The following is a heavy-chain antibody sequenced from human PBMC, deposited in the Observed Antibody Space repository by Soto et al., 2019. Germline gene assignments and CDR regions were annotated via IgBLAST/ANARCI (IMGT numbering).Heavy chain of an antibody. Sequence: EVQLVESGGGLVQPGGSLRLSCAASGFTFSDHYMDWVRQAPGKGLEWVARSRDKAESHTTEHAASVQGRFTISRDESQSSLYLLMNSLKTEDTAVYYCARSARLSPFDTWGQGVLVTVSS. CDR1: GFTFSDHY. D-gene: IGHD6-25*01. V-gene: IGHV3-72*01. CDR2: SRDKAESHTT. J-gene: IGHJ5*02. CDR3: ARSARLSPFDT.